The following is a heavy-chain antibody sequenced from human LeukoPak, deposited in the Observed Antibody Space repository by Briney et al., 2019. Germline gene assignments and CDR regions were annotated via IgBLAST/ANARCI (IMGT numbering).Heavy chain of an antibody. D-gene: IGHD2-15*01. V-gene: IGHV3-15*01. CDR1: GFTFSNAW. CDR2: IKSKTDGGTT. CDR3: TLVGCSGGSCFSGHY. J-gene: IGHJ4*02. Sequence: GGSLRLSCAASGFTFSNAWMSWVRQAPGKGLEWVGRIKSKTDGGTTDCAAPVKGRFTISRDDSNKMLYLQMNSLKTEDTGVYYCTLVGCSGGSCFSGHYWGQGTLVTVSS.